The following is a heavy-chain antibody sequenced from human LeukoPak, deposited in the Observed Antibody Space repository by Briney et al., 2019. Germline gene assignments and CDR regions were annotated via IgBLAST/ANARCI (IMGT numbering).Heavy chain of an antibody. D-gene: IGHD3-10*01. V-gene: IGHV3-23*05. J-gene: IGHJ6*02. CDR1: GFTFTSYA. Sequence: PGGSLRLSCAAPGFTFTSYAMTWVRQAPGKGLEWVSGISNSGSSTYYADSVKGRFTISRDNSKNTLYLQLSSLRAEDTAVYYCANTIVRGSYNMDVWGQGTTVTVSS. CDR2: ISNSGSST. CDR3: ANTIVRGSYNMDV.